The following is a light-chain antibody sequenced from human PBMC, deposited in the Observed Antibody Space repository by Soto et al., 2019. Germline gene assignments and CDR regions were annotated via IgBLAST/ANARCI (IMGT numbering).Light chain of an antibody. J-gene: IGKJ2*02. Sequence: DLQMTQSPSSLSASVGDRVTITCRASQDIRNYLAWFQQKPGKAPKSLIYPASSLQGGVPSRFSGSGSGTDFTLTISSLQPEDFATYYCQQYNTYPRTFGQGTKLEIK. CDR2: PAS. CDR3: QQYNTYPRT. CDR1: QDIRNY. V-gene: IGKV1-16*01.